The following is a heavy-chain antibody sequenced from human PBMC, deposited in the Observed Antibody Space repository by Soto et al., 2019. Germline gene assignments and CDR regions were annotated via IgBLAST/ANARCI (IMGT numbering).Heavy chain of an antibody. CDR3: ARALGSD. Sequence: ASETLSLTCAVYGGSFSGYYWSWIRQPPGKGLEWIGEINHSGSTNYNPSLKSRVTISVDTSKNQFSLKLSSVTAADTAVYYCARALGSDWGQGTLVTVS. V-gene: IGHV4-34*01. CDR2: INHSGST. J-gene: IGHJ4*02. CDR1: GGSFSGYY. D-gene: IGHD7-27*01.